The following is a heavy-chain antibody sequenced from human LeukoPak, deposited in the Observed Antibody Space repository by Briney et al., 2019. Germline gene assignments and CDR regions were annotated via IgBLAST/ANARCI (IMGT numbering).Heavy chain of an antibody. CDR3: ARASFYGDFLYNWFDP. D-gene: IGHD4-17*01. V-gene: IGHV3-30-3*01. CDR1: GFTFSSYA. J-gene: IGHJ5*02. CDR2: ISYDGSNK. Sequence: PGGSLRLSCAASGFTFSSYAMHWVRQAPGKGLEWVAVISYDGSNKYYADSVKGRFTISRDNSKNTLYLQMNSLRAEDTAVYYWARASFYGDFLYNWFDPWGQGTLVTVST.